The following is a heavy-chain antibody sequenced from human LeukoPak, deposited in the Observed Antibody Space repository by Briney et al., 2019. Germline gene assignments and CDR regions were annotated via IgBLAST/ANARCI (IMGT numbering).Heavy chain of an antibody. D-gene: IGHD2-2*01. Sequence: SETLSLTCTVSGGSISSSSYYWGWIRQPPGKGLEWIGSIYYSGSTYYNPSLKSRVTISVDTSKNQFSLKLSSVTAADTAVYYCARRLGYCSSTSCSLDYWGQGTLVTVSS. V-gene: IGHV4-39*01. CDR3: ARRLGYCSSTSCSLDY. CDR1: GGSISSSSYY. CDR2: IYYSGST. J-gene: IGHJ4*02.